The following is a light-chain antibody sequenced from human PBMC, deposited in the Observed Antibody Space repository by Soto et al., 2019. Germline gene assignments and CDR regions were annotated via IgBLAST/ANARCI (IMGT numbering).Light chain of an antibody. CDR1: QSVNIW. CDR2: EAS. CDR3: QQYNNFWT. V-gene: IGKV1-5*03. Sequence: IQMTQFPSALSASVGDRVTITCRASQSVNIWLAWYKQKPGKAPKLLSSEASTVETGVPARYSGSGSGTQFTLTSSNLQPDDVATYYCQQYNNFWTFGQGTKVQIK. J-gene: IGKJ1*01.